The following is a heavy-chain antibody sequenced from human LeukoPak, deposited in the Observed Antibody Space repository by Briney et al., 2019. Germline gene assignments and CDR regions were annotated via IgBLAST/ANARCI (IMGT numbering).Heavy chain of an antibody. Sequence: GGTLRLSCAASGFSFRSDSMTWVRQAPGVGLEWVGNIRQDGNEILYADSEKGRFTISRDNAKSSLSLQMNSLRAEDTAVYYCVRVRTDWFLDLWGRGTLVTVSS. CDR2: IRQDGNEI. CDR3: VRVRTDWFLDL. J-gene: IGHJ2*01. CDR1: GFSFRSDS. V-gene: IGHV3-7*01. D-gene: IGHD2-8*02.